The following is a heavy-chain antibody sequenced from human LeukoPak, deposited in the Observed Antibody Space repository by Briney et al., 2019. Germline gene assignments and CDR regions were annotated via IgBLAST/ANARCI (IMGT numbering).Heavy chain of an antibody. D-gene: IGHD7-27*01. J-gene: IGHJ4*02. V-gene: IGHV3-48*04. CDR3: ARGPLNWGAHGF. CDR2: ISSSDGTT. Sequence: GGSLRLSCAASGFTFSSYSMNWVRQAPGKGLEWVAYISSSDGTTHYADSVKGRFTISRDNAKNSLYLQMNNLRVEDTAVYYCARGPLNWGAHGFWGQGTLVTVSS. CDR1: GFTFSSYS.